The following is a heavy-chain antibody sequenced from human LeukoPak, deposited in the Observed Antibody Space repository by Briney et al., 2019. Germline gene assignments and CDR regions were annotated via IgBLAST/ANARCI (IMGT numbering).Heavy chain of an antibody. J-gene: IGHJ6*03. CDR2: IRYDGSNK. Sequence: PGGSLRLSCAASGFTFSNYGMHWVRQAPGKGLEWVAFIRYDGSNKYYADSVKGRFTISRDNSKNTLSLQTNSLRPEDTAVYYCAKDPGEVSRGYYMDVWGKGTTVTVSS. D-gene: IGHD3-10*01. CDR3: AKDPGEVSRGYYMDV. V-gene: IGHV3-30*02. CDR1: GFTFSNYG.